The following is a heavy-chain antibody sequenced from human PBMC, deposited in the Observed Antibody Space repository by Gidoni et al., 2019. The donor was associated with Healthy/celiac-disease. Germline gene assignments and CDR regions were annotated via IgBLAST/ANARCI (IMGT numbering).Heavy chain of an antibody. CDR2: ISAYNGNT. Sequence: QVQLVQSGAEVKKPGASVKVSCKASGYTFPTYGISWVRQAPGQGLEWMGWISAYNGNTNYAQKLQGRVTMTTDTSTSTAYMELRSLRSDDTAVYYCARDEEEGDATVTVDYWGQGTLVTVSS. D-gene: IGHD4-17*01. CDR3: ARDEEEGDATVTVDY. CDR1: GYTFPTYG. J-gene: IGHJ4*02. V-gene: IGHV1-18*01.